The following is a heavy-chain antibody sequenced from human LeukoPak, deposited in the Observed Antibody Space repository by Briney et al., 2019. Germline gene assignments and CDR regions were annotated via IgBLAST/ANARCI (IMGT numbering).Heavy chain of an antibody. D-gene: IGHD5-18*01. CDR2: IYSGGST. V-gene: IGHV3-66*01. J-gene: IGHJ4*02. Sequence: GGSLRLSCAASGFSLTTYEMNWVRQAPGNGLEWVSVIYSGGSTYYADSVKGRFTISRDNSKNTLYLQMNSLRAEDTAVYYCARDGVQLWFGGQGTLVTVSS. CDR1: GFSLTTYE. CDR3: ARDGVQLWF.